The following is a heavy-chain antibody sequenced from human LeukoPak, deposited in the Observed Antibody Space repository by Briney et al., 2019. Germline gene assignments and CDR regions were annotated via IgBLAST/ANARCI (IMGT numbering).Heavy chain of an antibody. D-gene: IGHD5-18*01. V-gene: IGHV4-61*02. CDR1: GGSISSGSYY. CDR3: ARGRGYSFIEGYYYMDV. CDR2: IYTSGST. Sequence: PSETLSLTCTVSGGSISSGSYYWSWIRQPAGKGLEWIGRIYTSGSTIYNPSLKSRVTISADTSKNQFSLKLSSVTAADTAVYYCARGRGYSFIEGYYYMDVWGKGTTVTVSS. J-gene: IGHJ6*03.